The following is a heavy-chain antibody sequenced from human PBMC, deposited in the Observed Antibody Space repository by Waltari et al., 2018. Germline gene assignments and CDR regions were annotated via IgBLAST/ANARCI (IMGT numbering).Heavy chain of an antibody. Sequence: EVRLVESGGGLVKPGGSLRLSCAASGFIFKDAWRSWGRQAPGKGLEWVGRIKTKAEGETTDYAGPVKGRFTISRDDAANNLFLQMNSLKIDDTAVYYCATEGLIYTSLDIYDFWGQGSLVAVSS. D-gene: IGHD2-2*03. CDR3: ATEGLIYTSLDIYDF. J-gene: IGHJ4*02. V-gene: IGHV3-15*01. CDR2: IKTKAEGETT. CDR1: GFIFKDAW.